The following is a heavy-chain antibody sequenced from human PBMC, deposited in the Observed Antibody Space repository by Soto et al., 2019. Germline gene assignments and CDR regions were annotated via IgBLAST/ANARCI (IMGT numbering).Heavy chain of an antibody. V-gene: IGHV4-59*01. J-gene: IGHJ5*02. Sequence: NPSETLSLTCTVSGGSISSYYWSWIRQPPGKGLEWIGYIYYSGSTNYNPSLKSRVTISVDTSKNQFSLKLSSVTAADTAVYYCARVFFAATAWNQDNWFDPWGQGTLVTVSS. CDR3: ARVFFAATAWNQDNWFDP. CDR2: IYYSGST. CDR1: GGSISSYY. D-gene: IGHD5-18*01.